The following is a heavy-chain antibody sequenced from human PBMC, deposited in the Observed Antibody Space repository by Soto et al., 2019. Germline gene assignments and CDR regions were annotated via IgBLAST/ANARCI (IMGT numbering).Heavy chain of an antibody. CDR1: GGSVRSGNHF. V-gene: IGHV4-61*01. Sequence: QVQLQESGPGLLKASETLSLTCSVSGGSVRSGNHFWNWIRQPPGRGLEWLGYMYYTGVTNYNPSLKSRVSMSVDTSKDQFSLNLTSLTAADTAVYYCARGGEPLGYYGLEVWGQGTTVTVSS. CDR2: MYYTGVT. CDR3: ARGGEPLGYYGLEV. J-gene: IGHJ6*02.